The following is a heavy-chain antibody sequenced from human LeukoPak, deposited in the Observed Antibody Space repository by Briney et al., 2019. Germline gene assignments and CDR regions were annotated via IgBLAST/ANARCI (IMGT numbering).Heavy chain of an antibody. CDR2: ISSSSSYI. V-gene: IGHV3-21*04. CDR3: ARGWGAAAATPRGY. J-gene: IGHJ4*02. D-gene: IGHD6-13*01. Sequence: GGSLRLSCAASGFTFSSYSMNWVRQAPGKGLEWVSSISSSSSYIYYADSVKGRFTIFRDNAKNSLYLQMNSLRAEDTAVYYCARGWGAAAATPRGYRGQGTLVTVSS. CDR1: GFTFSSYS.